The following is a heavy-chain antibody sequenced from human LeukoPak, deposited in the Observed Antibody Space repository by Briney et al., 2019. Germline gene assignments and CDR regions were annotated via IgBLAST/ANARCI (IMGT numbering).Heavy chain of an antibody. V-gene: IGHV4-59*01. CDR1: GXSISSYY. Sequence: PSETLSLTCTVSGXSISSYYWSWIRQPPGKGLEWIGYIYYSGSTNYNPSLKSRVTISVDTSKNQFSLKLSSVTAADTAVYYCARLPLDYGDYGGANWYFDLWGRGTLVTVSS. J-gene: IGHJ2*01. CDR3: ARLPLDYGDYGGANWYFDL. CDR2: IYYSGST. D-gene: IGHD4-17*01.